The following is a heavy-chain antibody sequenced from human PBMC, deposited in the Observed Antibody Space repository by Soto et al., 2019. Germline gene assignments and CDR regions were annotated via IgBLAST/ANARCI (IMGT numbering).Heavy chain of an antibody. CDR1: GFTFSGSA. J-gene: IGHJ5*02. CDR3: TRPGIAAAGPT. CDR2: IRSKANSYAT. D-gene: IGHD6-13*01. V-gene: IGHV3-73*01. Sequence: PGGSLRLSCAASGFTFSGSAMHWVRQASGKGLEWVGRIRSKANSYATAYAASVKGRSTISRDDSKNTAYLQMNSLKTEDTAVYYCTRPGIAAAGPTWGQGALVTVSS.